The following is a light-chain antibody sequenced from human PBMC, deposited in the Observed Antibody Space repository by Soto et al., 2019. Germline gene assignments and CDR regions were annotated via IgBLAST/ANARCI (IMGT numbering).Light chain of an antibody. CDR1: EGISRY. V-gene: IGKV1-39*01. J-gene: IGKJ2*01. CDR3: QQSYSTPLT. Sequence: DIQMTQSPSSLSASVGDRVTITCRASEGISRYLIWYQQKAWKAPKVLIYAASSLQSGVPSRFSGSTSWTDFTLTIISLQPEDFASYDCQQSYSTPLTFGLGTKVDIK. CDR2: AAS.